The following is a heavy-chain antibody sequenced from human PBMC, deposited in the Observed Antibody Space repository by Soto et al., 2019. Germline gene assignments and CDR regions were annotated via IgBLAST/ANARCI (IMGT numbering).Heavy chain of an antibody. V-gene: IGHV3-33*01. J-gene: IGHJ4*02. CDR1: GFTFSSYG. D-gene: IGHD2-15*01. CDR3: ATSKRWWLYDY. Sequence: GGSLRLSCAASGFTFSSYGMHWVRQAPGKGLEWVAVIWYDGSNKYYADSVKGRFTISRDNSKNTLYLQMNSLRAEDTAVYYCATSKRWWLYDYWGQGTLVTVSS. CDR2: IWYDGSNK.